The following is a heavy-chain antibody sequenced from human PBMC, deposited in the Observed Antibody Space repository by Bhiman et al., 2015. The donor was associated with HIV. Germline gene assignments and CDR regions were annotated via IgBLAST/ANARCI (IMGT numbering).Heavy chain of an antibody. CDR1: GFTFSSYA. D-gene: IGHD2-2*01. V-gene: IGHV3-30-3*01. CDR2: ISSDGSDK. CDR3: ARPGIVVLPAGAFDV. Sequence: QVQLVESGGGVVQPGGSLRLSCAASGFTFSSYAMYWVRQAPGKGLEWVALISSDGSDKYYADSVKGRFTISRDNSKNTLYLQMNSLRAEDAAMYYCARPGIVVLPAGAFDVWGQGTMVTVSS. J-gene: IGHJ3*01.